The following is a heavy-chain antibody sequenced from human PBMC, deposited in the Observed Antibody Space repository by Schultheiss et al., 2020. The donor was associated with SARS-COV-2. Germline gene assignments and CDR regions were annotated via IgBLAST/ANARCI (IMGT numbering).Heavy chain of an antibody. CDR3: ARDASSGWHFDY. Sequence: SVKVSCKASGGTFSSYAISWVRQAPGQGLEWMGRIIPILGIANYAQKFQGRVTITADKSTSTAYMELSRLRSDDTAVYYCARDASSGWHFDYWGQGTLVTVSS. D-gene: IGHD6-19*01. J-gene: IGHJ4*02. CDR2: IIPILGIA. V-gene: IGHV1-69*04. CDR1: GGTFSSYA.